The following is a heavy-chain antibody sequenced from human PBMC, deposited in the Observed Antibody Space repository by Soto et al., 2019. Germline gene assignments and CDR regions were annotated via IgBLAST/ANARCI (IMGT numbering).Heavy chain of an antibody. CDR3: ARGAPFGINQWLVKSSDYYYMDV. CDR1: GGSISSYY. Sequence: SETLSLTCTVSGGSISSYYWSWIRQPPGKGLEWIGYIYYSGSTNYNPSLKSRVTISVDTSKNQFSLKLSSVTAADTAVYYCARGAPFGINQWLVKSSDYYYMDVWGKGTTVTVSS. CDR2: IYYSGST. J-gene: IGHJ6*03. D-gene: IGHD6-19*01. V-gene: IGHV4-59*01.